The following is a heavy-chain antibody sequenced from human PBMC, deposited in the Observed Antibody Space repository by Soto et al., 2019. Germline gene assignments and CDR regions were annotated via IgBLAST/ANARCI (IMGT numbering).Heavy chain of an antibody. Sequence: ASVKVSWKASGYTFTSYDISWVRHATGQGLEWMGWMNPNSGNTGYAQKFQGRVTMTRNTSISTAYMELSSLRSEDTAVYYCARRAGWYDFWSGYYTPGVYYYYYMDVWGKGTTVTVSS. CDR3: ARRAGWYDFWSGYYTPGVYYYYYMDV. D-gene: IGHD3-3*01. CDR1: GYTFTSYD. CDR2: MNPNSGNT. J-gene: IGHJ6*03. V-gene: IGHV1-8*01.